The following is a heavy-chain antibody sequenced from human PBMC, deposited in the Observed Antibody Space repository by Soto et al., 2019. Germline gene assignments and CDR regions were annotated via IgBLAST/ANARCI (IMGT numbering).Heavy chain of an antibody. V-gene: IGHV4-34*01. Sequence: QVQLQQWGAGLLKPSETLSLTCAVYGGSFSGYYWSWIRQPPGKGLAWIGEINHSGSTNYNPSRKSRVTISVDTSKNHFSLKLSSVTAADTAVYYCARGRGAFDIWGQGTMVTVSS. CDR3: ARGRGAFDI. CDR1: GGSFSGYY. J-gene: IGHJ3*02. CDR2: INHSGST.